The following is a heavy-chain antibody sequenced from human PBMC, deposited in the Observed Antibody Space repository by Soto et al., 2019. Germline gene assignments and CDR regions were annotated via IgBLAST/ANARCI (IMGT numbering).Heavy chain of an antibody. J-gene: IGHJ4*02. D-gene: IGHD2-2*01. Sequence: QVQLQQWGAGLLKPSETLSLTCAVYGGSFSGYYWSWIRQPPGKGLEWIGEINYGESTNYNPSLTSRVTISVDTSKNQFSLKLSSVTAADTAVYYCARRGDCSDTSCLTFGYWGQGTLVTVSS. CDR2: INYGEST. CDR3: ARRGDCSDTSCLTFGY. V-gene: IGHV4-34*01. CDR1: GGSFSGYY.